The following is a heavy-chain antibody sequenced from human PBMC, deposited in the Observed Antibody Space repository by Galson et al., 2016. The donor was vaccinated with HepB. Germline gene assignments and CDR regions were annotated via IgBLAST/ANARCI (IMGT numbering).Heavy chain of an antibody. V-gene: IGHV6-1*01. Sequence: CAISGDSVSSNSAAWHWIRQSPSRGLEWLGRTYYRSKWYNDYAISVKGRITINPDTSKNQFSLQLNSVTPEDTAVYYCARGGGPLGTAMVVDHFDYWGQGGLVTVSS. CDR2: TYYRSKWYN. J-gene: IGHJ4*02. CDR3: ARGGGPLGTAMVVDHFDY. D-gene: IGHD5-18*01. CDR1: GDSVSSNSAA.